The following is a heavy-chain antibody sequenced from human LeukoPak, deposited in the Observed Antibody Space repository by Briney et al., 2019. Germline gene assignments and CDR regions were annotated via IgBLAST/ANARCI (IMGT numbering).Heavy chain of an antibody. CDR3: ARFGILSSYPDY. J-gene: IGHJ4*02. Sequence: GASVKVSCKASGYTFTSFGINWVRQAPGQGLEWMGWISTYNGDTNYVQKLQGRVTMTTDTSTTTAYMELRSLRFDDTAVYYCARFGILSSYPDYWGQGTLVTVSS. V-gene: IGHV1-18*01. CDR1: GYTFTSFG. D-gene: IGHD3-9*01. CDR2: ISTYNGDT.